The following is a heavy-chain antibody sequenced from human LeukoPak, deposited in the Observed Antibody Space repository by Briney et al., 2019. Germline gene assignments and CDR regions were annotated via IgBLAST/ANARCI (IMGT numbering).Heavy chain of an antibody. D-gene: IGHD5-24*01. Sequence: TLSLTCTVSGGSISSGGYYWSWIRQHPGKGLEWIGYIYYSGSTYYNPSLKSRVTISVDTSKNQFSLKLSSVTAADTAVYYCARDRRWLQFQYFDYWGQGTLVTVSS. V-gene: IGHV4-31*03. CDR2: IYYSGST. CDR1: GGSISSGGYY. CDR3: ARDRRWLQFQYFDY. J-gene: IGHJ4*02.